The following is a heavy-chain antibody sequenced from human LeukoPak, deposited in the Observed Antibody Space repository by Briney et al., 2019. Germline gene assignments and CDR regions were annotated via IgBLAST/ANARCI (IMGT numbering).Heavy chain of an antibody. CDR2: IDNSGNT. D-gene: IGHD1-1*01. Sequence: SEALSLTCAVSGGSISSDYWSWIRQPPVKGLEWIGYIDNSGNTNYNPSLKSRVTISVDTPKNQFSLRLSSVTAADTAVYYCATSTGTIYTWFDPWGQGTLVTVSS. V-gene: IGHV4-59*01. CDR3: ATSTGTIYTWFDP. CDR1: GGSISSDY. J-gene: IGHJ5*02.